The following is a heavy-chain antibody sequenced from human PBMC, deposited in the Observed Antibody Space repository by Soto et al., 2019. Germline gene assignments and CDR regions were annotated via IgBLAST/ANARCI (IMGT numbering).Heavy chain of an antibody. V-gene: IGHV3-30*18. CDR2: ISYDGSNK. Sequence: QVQLVESGGGVVQPGRSLRLSCAASGFTFSSYGMHWVRQAPGKGLEWVAVISYDGSNKYYADSVKGRFTISRDNSKNTLDLPMYRGRAEGTDLYYCAKDVSAERYIVVVVAANLLMDVWGQGATVTVS. J-gene: IGHJ6*02. CDR1: GFTFSSYG. D-gene: IGHD2-15*01. CDR3: AKDVSAERYIVVVVAANLLMDV.